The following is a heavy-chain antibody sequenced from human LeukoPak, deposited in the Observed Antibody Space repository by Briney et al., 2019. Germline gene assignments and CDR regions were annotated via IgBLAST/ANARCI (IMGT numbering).Heavy chain of an antibody. D-gene: IGHD1-1*01. CDR1: GYTFTGYY. CDR3: ARHKNWNDYLAPSVNFVDY. CDR2: INPNSGGT. Sequence: ASVKVSCKASGYTFTGYYMHWVRQAPGQGLEWMGWINPNSGGTNYAQKFQGRVTMTRDTSISTAYMELSRLRSDDTAVYYCARHKNWNDYLAPSVNFVDYWGQGTLVTVSS. J-gene: IGHJ4*02. V-gene: IGHV1-2*02.